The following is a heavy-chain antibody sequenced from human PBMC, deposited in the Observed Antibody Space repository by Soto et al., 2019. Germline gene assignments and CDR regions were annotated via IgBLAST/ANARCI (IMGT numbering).Heavy chain of an antibody. J-gene: IGHJ4*02. CDR2: ISHSGGTT. Sequence: EVQLLESGGGSVQPGGSLRLSCAASGFTFNNYAMHWVRRPPGKGLEWVSSISHSGGTTYYADSVKGRFAISRDTLAGTLYLQMTRLRAEATASYYCAKGRGHNWNFDCWGQGTLVTVS. CDR1: GFTFNNYA. V-gene: IGHV3-23*01. D-gene: IGHD1-20*01. CDR3: AKGRGHNWNFDC.